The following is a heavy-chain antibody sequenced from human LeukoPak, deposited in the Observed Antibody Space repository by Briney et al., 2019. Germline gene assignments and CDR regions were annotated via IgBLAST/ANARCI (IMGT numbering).Heavy chain of an antibody. CDR1: GFTFINYP. V-gene: IGHV3-30-3*01. J-gene: IGHJ3*02. CDR2: ISYAGSSK. D-gene: IGHD4-17*01. CDR3: ARQCTFNYGDFDAFDI. Sequence: GGSLRLSCAASGFTFINYPMHWVRQAPGKGLEWVALISYAGSSKDYADSVRGRFTISRDNSRNTLYLQVNGLRAEDTALYYCARQCTFNYGDFDAFDIWGQGTMVTVSS.